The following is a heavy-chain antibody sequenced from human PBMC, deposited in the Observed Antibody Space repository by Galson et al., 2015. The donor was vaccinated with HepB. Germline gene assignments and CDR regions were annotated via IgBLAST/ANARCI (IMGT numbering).Heavy chain of an antibody. V-gene: IGHV1-24*01. J-gene: IGHJ4*02. CDR2: FDPEDGET. CDR1: GYTLTELS. Sequence: SVKVSCKVSGYTLTELSMHWVRQAPGKGLEWMGGFDPEDGETIYAQKFQGRVTMTEDTSTDTAYMELSSLRSEDTAVYYCATSPIAVAGTDWADYWGQGTLVTVSS. CDR3: ATSPIAVAGTDWADY. D-gene: IGHD6-19*01.